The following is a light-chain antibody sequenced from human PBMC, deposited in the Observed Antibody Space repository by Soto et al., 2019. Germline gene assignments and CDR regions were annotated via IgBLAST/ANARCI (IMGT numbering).Light chain of an antibody. V-gene: IGKV3-15*01. CDR1: QSVSSK. CDR2: SAS. CDR3: HQYNHWLTWT. J-gene: IGKJ1*01. Sequence: EIVMTQSPATLSLSPGQRATLSCRASQSVSSKLAWYQQRPGQAPRLLTYSASTRATGIPARFSGSGCGTEFTLTISSLQSEDFAVYYCHQYNHWLTWTFGQGTKVEIK.